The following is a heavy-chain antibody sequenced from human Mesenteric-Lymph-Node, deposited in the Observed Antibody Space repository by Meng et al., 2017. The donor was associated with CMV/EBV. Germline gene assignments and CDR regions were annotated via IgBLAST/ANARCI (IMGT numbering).Heavy chain of an antibody. CDR3: AKDVFKNAWDWFDP. V-gene: IGHV3-23*01. Sequence: GESLKISCAASGCTFSSYEMNWVRQAPGRGLEWISAISGSGGSTYYADSVKGRFTISRDNSKNTLYLQRNSLRADDTAIYHCAKDVFKNAWDWFDPWGQGTLVTVSS. J-gene: IGHJ5*02. CDR2: ISGSGGST. D-gene: IGHD3-16*01. CDR1: GCTFSSYE.